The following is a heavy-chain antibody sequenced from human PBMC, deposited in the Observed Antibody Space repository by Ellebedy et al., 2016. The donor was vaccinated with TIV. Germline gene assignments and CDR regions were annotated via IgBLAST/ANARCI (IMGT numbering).Heavy chain of an antibody. Sequence: GESLKISCKGSGYSFTTYWIGWVRQMPGKGLEWMGIIYVGDSDTRYSPSFQGHVTISADKSISTAYLQWSSLKASDTAMYYCARRADLWRYDSDYWGQGTLVTVSS. D-gene: IGHD3-3*01. V-gene: IGHV5-51*01. CDR3: ARRADLWRYDSDY. CDR1: GYSFTTYW. CDR2: IYVGDSDT. J-gene: IGHJ4*02.